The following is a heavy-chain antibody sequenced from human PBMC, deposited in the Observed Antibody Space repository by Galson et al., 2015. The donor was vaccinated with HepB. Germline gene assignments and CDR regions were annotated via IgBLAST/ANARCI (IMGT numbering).Heavy chain of an antibody. D-gene: IGHD1-1*01. J-gene: IGHJ6*02. Sequence: SVKVSCKASGYIFSGYYMHWVRQAPGQGLEWMGWINPNSGDTNYAQRFQGRVTMTRDTSMRTAYMELSRLRSDDTALYYCARERRNWRNYAMDVWGQGTTVTVSS. V-gene: IGHV1-2*02. CDR1: GYIFSGYY. CDR2: INPNSGDT. CDR3: ARERRNWRNYAMDV.